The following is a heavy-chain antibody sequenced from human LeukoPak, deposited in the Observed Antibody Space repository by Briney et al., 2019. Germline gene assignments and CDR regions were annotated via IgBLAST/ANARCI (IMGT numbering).Heavy chain of an antibody. Sequence: GGSLRLSCAASGFPFSSYAMSWVRQAPGKGLEWVSAISGSGGSTYYADSVKGRFTISRDNSKNTLYLQMNSLRAEDTAVYYCAKVLPAWSTSCCIDYWGQGTLVTVSS. D-gene: IGHD2-2*01. J-gene: IGHJ4*02. CDR2: ISGSGGST. CDR3: AKVLPAWSTSCCIDY. CDR1: GFPFSSYA. V-gene: IGHV3-23*01.